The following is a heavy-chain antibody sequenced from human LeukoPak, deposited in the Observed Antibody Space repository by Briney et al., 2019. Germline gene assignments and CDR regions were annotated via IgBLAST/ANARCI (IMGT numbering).Heavy chain of an antibody. Sequence: GTSLRLSCVTSGLTSTNHGFHWLRQAADKGLEWVAFVRNDGFDTYHSNSVKGRFSISRDDSKNTLYLQMNSLRAEDTAVYYCAKAVVGATELFDYWGQGTLVTVSS. CDR1: GLTSTNHG. CDR3: AKAVVGATELFDY. D-gene: IGHD1-26*01. J-gene: IGHJ4*02. V-gene: IGHV3-30*02. CDR2: VRNDGFDT.